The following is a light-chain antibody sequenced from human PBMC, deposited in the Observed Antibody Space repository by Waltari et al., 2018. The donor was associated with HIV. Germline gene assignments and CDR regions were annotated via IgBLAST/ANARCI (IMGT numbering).Light chain of an antibody. CDR1: SSDIGGYNY. CDR2: DVN. Sequence: QSALTQPHSVSGSPGQSVTISCTGTSSDIGGYNYVSWYRQFPGKAPSVIIHDVNKRPSGVPGRFSGSKSGNTASLTISGLQTDDEADYYCCSYAGNSDVVFGGGTTLTVL. CDR3: CSYAGNSDVV. J-gene: IGLJ2*01. V-gene: IGLV2-11*01.